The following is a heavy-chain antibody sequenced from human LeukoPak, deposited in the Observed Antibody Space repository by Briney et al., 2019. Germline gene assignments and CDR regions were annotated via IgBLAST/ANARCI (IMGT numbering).Heavy chain of an antibody. Sequence: GGSLRLSCAASGFTFSSYNMNWVRQVPGKGLEWISSISSSSSYIYYADSVKGRFTISRDNAKNSLYLQMNSLRAEDTAVYYCARVGFLERRFGMDVWGQGTTVTVSS. D-gene: IGHD3-3*01. CDR3: ARVGFLERRFGMDV. CDR1: GFTFSSYN. J-gene: IGHJ6*02. CDR2: ISSSSSYI. V-gene: IGHV3-21*01.